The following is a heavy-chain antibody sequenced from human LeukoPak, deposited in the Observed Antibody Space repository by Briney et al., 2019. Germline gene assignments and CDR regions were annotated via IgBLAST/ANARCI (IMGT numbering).Heavy chain of an antibody. D-gene: IGHD3-22*01. J-gene: IGHJ3*02. Sequence: ASVKGSCKASGYTFTSYDINWVRQAPGQGLEWMGWISAYNGNTNYAQKLQGRVTMTTDTSTSTAYMELRSLRSDDTAVYYCARDYYDSSGYARRAFDIWGQGTMVTVSS. CDR1: GYTFTSYD. CDR2: ISAYNGNT. CDR3: ARDYYDSSGYARRAFDI. V-gene: IGHV1-18*01.